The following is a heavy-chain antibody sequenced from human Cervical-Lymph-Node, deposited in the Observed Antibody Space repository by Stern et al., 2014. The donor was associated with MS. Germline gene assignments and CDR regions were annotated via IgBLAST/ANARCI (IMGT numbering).Heavy chain of an antibody. Sequence: VQLVESGAEVKKPGASVKVSCKASGYTFTSYAVHWVRQAPGQRPEWMGWINAGNGNTKYSQKFQGRVTITRDTSASIAYMELSSLKSEDTAVYYCASGSRRDYWGQGTLVTVSS. CDR2: INAGNGNT. V-gene: IGHV1-3*01. D-gene: IGHD1-26*01. CDR3: ASGSRRDY. CDR1: GYTFTSYA. J-gene: IGHJ4*02.